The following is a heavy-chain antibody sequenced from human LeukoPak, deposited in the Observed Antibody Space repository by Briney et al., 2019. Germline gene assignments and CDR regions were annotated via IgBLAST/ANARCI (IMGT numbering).Heavy chain of an antibody. CDR3: ARRGYYSDHPGY. CDR1: GYSFTSYW. D-gene: IGHD4-17*01. J-gene: IGHJ4*02. CDR2: IYPGDSDT. V-gene: IGHV5-51*01. Sequence: KPGESLKISCKGSGYSFTSYWIGWVRQMPGKGLEWMGVIYPGDSDTRYGPSFQGQVTISADKSISTAYLQSNRLKASGTAMYYCARRGYYSDHPGYWGQGTLVTVSS.